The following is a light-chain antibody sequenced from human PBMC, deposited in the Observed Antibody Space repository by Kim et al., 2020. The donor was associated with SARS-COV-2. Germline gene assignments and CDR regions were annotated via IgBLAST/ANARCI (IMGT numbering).Light chain of an antibody. CDR3: QAWDSSTADV. J-gene: IGLJ1*01. Sequence: ELTQPPSVSVSPGQTASITCSGDKLGDKYACWYQQKPGQSPVLVIYQDSKRPSGIPERFSGSNSGNTATLTISGTQAMDEADYYCQAWDSSTADVFGTGTKVTVL. V-gene: IGLV3-1*01. CDR1: KLGDKY. CDR2: QDS.